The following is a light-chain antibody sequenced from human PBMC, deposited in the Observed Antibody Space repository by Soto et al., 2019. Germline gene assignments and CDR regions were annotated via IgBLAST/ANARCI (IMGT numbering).Light chain of an antibody. CDR2: AAS. V-gene: IGKV1-27*01. J-gene: IGKJ4*01. Sequence: DIQMTQSPSSLSASVGDRVTMTCRASQGISNYLVWYQQQPGKVPKLLIYAASTLHSGVPSRFSGSGSGTDFTLTISSLQPEDVGTYYCQRYDDAPLTLGGGTKVDIK. CDR1: QGISNY. CDR3: QRYDDAPLT.